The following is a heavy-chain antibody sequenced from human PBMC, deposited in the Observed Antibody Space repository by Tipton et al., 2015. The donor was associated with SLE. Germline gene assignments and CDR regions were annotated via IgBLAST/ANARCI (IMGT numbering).Heavy chain of an antibody. CDR3: ARGNWEPLNI. CDR1: GGSLSGGYF. D-gene: IGHD1-26*01. CDR2: INYSGST. V-gene: IGHV4-4*02. Sequence: SLRLSCAVSGGSLSGGYFWSWVRQPPGKGLEWIAEINYSGSTNYSPSLKRRVAISLDKSKNHFSLSLSSVTAADTAVYYCARGNWEPLNIWGQGLLVTVSS. J-gene: IGHJ4*02.